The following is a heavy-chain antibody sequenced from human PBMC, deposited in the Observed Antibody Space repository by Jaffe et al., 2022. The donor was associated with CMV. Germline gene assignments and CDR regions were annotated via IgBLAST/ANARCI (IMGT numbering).Heavy chain of an antibody. V-gene: IGHV3-21*01. Sequence: EVQLVESGGGLVNPGGSLRLSCAASGFTFRSSGMSWVRQAPGKGLEWVSSISRNSDYIYYADSVKGRFTISRDNSKNSLFLQMNSLRAEDTALYYCAGPLELLDGGAIYFYDYWGQGTLVTVSS. CDR3: AGPLELLDGGAIYFYDY. J-gene: IGHJ4*02. CDR2: ISRNSDYI. CDR1: GFTFRSSG. D-gene: IGHD1-7*01.